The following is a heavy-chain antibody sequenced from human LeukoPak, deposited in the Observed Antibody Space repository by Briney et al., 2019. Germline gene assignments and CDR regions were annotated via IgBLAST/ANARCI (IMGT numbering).Heavy chain of an antibody. D-gene: IGHD3-22*01. V-gene: IGHV4-30-4*01. J-gene: IGHJ4*02. CDR1: GGSISSGDYY. CDR3: ARYYYDSSGDYYFDY. Sequence: SETLSLTCTVFGGSISSGDYYWSWIRQPPGKGLEWIGYIYYSGSTYYNPSLKSRVTISVDTSKNQFSLKLSSVTAADTAVYYCARYYYDSSGDYYFDYWGQGTLVTVSS. CDR2: IYYSGST.